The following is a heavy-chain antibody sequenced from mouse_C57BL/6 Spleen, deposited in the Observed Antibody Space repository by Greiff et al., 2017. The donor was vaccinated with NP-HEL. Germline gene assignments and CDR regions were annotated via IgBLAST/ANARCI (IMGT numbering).Heavy chain of an antibody. CDR2: IWSDGST. D-gene: IGHD2-4*01. V-gene: IGHV2-6-1*01. Sequence: QVQLKESGPGLVAPSQSLSITCTVSGFSLTSYGVHWVRQPPGKGLEWLVVIWSDGSTTYNSALKSRLSISKDNSKSQFFLKMNSLQTDDTAMYYCARHYDYDRAMDYWGQGTSVTVSS. CDR3: ARHYDYDRAMDY. CDR1: GFSLTSYG. J-gene: IGHJ4*01.